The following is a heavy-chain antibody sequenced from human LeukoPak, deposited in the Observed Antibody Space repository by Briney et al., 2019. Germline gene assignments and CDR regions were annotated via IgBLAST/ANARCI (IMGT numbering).Heavy chain of an antibody. CDR3: ARDPPGIAASGTYY. CDR2: IYSRGGT. Sequence: GGSLRLSCAVSGFSVSNNYMNWVRQAPGKGLEWVSLIYSRGGTSYADSVKGRFTISRDSSKNTLFLQMNSLRVEDTAVYYCARDPPGIAASGTYYWGQGTLVTASS. CDR1: GFSVSNNY. J-gene: IGHJ4*02. D-gene: IGHD6-13*01. V-gene: IGHV3-53*01.